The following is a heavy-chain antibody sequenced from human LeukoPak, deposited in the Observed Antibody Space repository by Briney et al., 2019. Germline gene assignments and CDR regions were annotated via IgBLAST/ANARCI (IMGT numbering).Heavy chain of an antibody. CDR3: ARVVGGNPYYFDY. V-gene: IGHV1-2*02. CDR1: GYTFTGYY. D-gene: IGHD4-23*01. Sequence: GASVKVSCKASGYTFTGYYMHWVRQAPGQGLEWMGWINPNSGGTNYAQKLQGRVTMTTDTSTSTAYMELRSLRSDDTAVYYCARVVGGNPYYFDYWGQGTLVTVSS. J-gene: IGHJ4*02. CDR2: INPNSGGT.